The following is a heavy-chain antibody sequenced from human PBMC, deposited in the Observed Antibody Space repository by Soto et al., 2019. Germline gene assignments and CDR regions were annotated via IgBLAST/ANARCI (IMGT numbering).Heavy chain of an antibody. Sequence: HVQLQESGPRLVKPSETLSLTCTVSGDSISSYYWTWIRQPPGKGLEYIGYIYYSGRTYYNPSLKSRVTIAVDTAKHQFSLKLSSVTAADTAVYYCARGHLGITTTGTWYDFDYWGQGTLVTVSS. J-gene: IGHJ4*02. CDR2: IYYSGRT. CDR1: GDSISSYY. D-gene: IGHD2-15*01. CDR3: ARGHLGITTTGTWYDFDY. V-gene: IGHV4-59*01.